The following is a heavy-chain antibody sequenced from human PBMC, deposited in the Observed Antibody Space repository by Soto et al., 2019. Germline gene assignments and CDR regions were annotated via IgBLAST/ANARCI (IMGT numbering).Heavy chain of an antibody. CDR2: ITGGGDST. D-gene: IGHD2-15*01. CDR1: GLSFGTYG. Sequence: EVQLLESGGGLVQPGGSLRLSCAASGLSFGTYGMSWVRQAPGEGLEWVSGITGGGDSTFYADSVKGRFTITRDNSKNTLYLQMNSLRAEDTALYYGATSSRSLYWSYTNWGRGTLVTVPS. V-gene: IGHV3-23*01. J-gene: IGHJ4*01. CDR3: ATSSRSLYWSYTN.